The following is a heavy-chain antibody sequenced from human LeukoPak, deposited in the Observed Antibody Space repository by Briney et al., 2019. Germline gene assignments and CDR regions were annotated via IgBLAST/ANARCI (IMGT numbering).Heavy chain of an antibody. CDR1: GFTFSSYG. V-gene: IGHV3-30*02. CDR2: IRYDGSNK. D-gene: IGHD4-17*01. Sequence: GGSLRLSCAASGFTFSSYGMHWVRQAPGKGLEWVAFIRYDGSNKYYADSVKGRFTISRDNSKNTLSLQMNSLRAEDTAVYYCARDTAERYYYYYMDVWGKGTTVIVSS. J-gene: IGHJ6*03. CDR3: ARDTAERYYYYYMDV.